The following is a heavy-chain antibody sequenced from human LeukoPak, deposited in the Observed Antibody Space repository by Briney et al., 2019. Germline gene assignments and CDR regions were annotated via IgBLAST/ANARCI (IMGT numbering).Heavy chain of an antibody. CDR3: ARDMLGVRHYFAELDF. V-gene: IGHV3-48*01. Sequence: PSGGSLRLSCAASGFTFSSYTMIWVRQAPGKGLEWASYISSKSSTVYYADSVKGRFTISRDNAKNSLYLQMNGLRAEDTAVYYCARDMLGVRHYFAELDFWGQGALVTVSS. D-gene: IGHD3-10*02. CDR2: ISSKSSTV. J-gene: IGHJ4*02. CDR1: GFTFSSYT.